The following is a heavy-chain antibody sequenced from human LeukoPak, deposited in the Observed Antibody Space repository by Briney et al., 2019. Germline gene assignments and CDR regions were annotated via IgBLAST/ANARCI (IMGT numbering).Heavy chain of an antibody. CDR2: IKQDGSEK. D-gene: IGHD5-12*01. CDR1: GFTFSSYW. V-gene: IGHV3-7*01. J-gene: IGHJ3*02. CDR3: VRPLYSGYDDAFDI. Sequence: GGSLRLSCAASGFTFSSYWMSWVRQAPGKGLEWVANIKQDGSEKYYVDSVKGRFTISRDNAKNSLYLQMNSLRAEDTAVYYCVRPLYSGYDDAFDIWGQGTMVTVSS.